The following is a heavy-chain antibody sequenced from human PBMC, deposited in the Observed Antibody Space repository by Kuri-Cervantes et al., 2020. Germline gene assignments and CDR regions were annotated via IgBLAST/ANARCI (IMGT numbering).Heavy chain of an antibody. Sequence: GESLKISCAASGFTFSSYSMNWVRQAPGKGLEWVSSISSSSSYIYYADSVKGRFTISRDNAKNSLYLQMNSLRAEDTAVYYCARDLQVRYYDSSGRTTGWGQGTLVTVSS. CDR1: GFTFSSYS. D-gene: IGHD3-22*01. J-gene: IGHJ4*02. CDR2: ISSSSSYI. V-gene: IGHV3-21*01. CDR3: ARDLQVRYYDSSGRTTG.